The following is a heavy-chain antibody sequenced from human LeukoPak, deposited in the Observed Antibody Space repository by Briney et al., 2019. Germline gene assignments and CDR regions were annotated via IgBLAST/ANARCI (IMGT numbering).Heavy chain of an antibody. D-gene: IGHD4-17*01. CDR1: GFTVSSNY. J-gene: IGHJ3*02. CDR3: ARDIEDGDYADAFDI. Sequence: GGSLRLSCAASGFTVSSNYMSWVRQAPGKGLEWVSVIYSGGSTYYADSVKGRFTISRDNSKNTLYLQMNSLRAEDTAVYYCARDIEDGDYADAFDIWGQGTMVTVSS. CDR2: IYSGGST. V-gene: IGHV3-53*01.